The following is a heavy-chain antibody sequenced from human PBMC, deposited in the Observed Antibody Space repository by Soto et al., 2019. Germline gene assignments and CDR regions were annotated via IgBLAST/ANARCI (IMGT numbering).Heavy chain of an antibody. CDR3: ARSGDYAWGEFPGYYYYGMDV. CDR2: IIPIFGTA. J-gene: IGHJ6*02. Sequence: QVQLVQSGAEVKKPGSSVKVSCMASGGTFSSYAISWVRQAPGQGLEWMGGIIPIFGTANYAQKFQGRVTITADESTSTAYMEQSSLRSEDTAVYYYARSGDYAWGEFPGYYYYGMDVCGQGTTVTVSS. D-gene: IGHD3-16*01. V-gene: IGHV1-69*01. CDR1: GGTFSSYA.